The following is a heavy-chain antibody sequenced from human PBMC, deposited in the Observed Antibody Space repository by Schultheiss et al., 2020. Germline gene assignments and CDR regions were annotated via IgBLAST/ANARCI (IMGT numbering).Heavy chain of an antibody. Sequence: GGSLRLSCAASGFTFSSYWMNWVRQAPGKGLEWVSAISGSGGSTYYADSVKGRFTISRDNSKNTLYLQMNSLRAEDTAVYYCARGGYYDFWSGSPYFDYWGQGTLVTVSS. J-gene: IGHJ4*02. CDR2: ISGSGGST. CDR3: ARGGYYDFWSGSPYFDY. V-gene: IGHV3-23*01. D-gene: IGHD3-3*01. CDR1: GFTFSSYW.